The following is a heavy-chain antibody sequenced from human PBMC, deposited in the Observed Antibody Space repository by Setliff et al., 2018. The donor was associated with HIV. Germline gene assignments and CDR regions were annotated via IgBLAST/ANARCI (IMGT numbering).Heavy chain of an antibody. J-gene: IGHJ4*02. CDR1: GDSIISDTYY. D-gene: IGHD3-9*01. CDR2: IFYTGST. CDR3: ARQTRNRYDVLTGYSVL. V-gene: IGHV4-39*01. Sequence: SETLSLTCSVSGDSIISDTYYWGWIRQPPGKGPEWIASIFYTGSTCYTSSLKSRVRISMDKPKNQLSLELTSGTTEDTAVFYCARQTRNRYDVLTGYSVLWGQGILVTVSS.